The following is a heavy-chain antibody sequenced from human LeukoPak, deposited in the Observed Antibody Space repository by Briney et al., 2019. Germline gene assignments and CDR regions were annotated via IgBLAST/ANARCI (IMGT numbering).Heavy chain of an antibody. D-gene: IGHD2-2*01. CDR3: ARDYCRTTSCLES. CDR2: IWPDGRNK. CDR1: GFTFNSYG. Sequence: GRSLGLSCAASGFTFNSYGMFWVRQAPGKWLEWVAFIWPDGRNKLYGDSVKGRFTISRDNSKNTVYLQMNSLRAEDTAVYYCARDYCRTTSCLESWGQGTLVTVSS. V-gene: IGHV3-33*01. J-gene: IGHJ4*02.